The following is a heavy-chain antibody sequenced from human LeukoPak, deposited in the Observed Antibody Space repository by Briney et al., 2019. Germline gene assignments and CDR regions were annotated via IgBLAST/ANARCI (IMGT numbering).Heavy chain of an antibody. Sequence: GGSLRLSCAASGFTFSSYAMSWVRQAPGKGLEWVSTISGSGGSTYYADSVKGRFTISRDNSKNTLYLQMNSLRAEDTAVYYCAKDTVAGTYAFDIWGQGTMVTVSS. D-gene: IGHD6-19*01. CDR1: GFTFSSYA. V-gene: IGHV3-23*01. CDR2: ISGSGGST. CDR3: AKDTVAGTYAFDI. J-gene: IGHJ3*02.